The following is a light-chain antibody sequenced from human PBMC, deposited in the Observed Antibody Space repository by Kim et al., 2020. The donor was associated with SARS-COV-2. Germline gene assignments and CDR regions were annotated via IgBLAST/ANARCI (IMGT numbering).Light chain of an antibody. Sequence: EVVMTQSPATLSVSPGERAALSCRASRSVSSKLAWYQQKPGQAPRLLIYDASTRASGIPARFIGSGSGTEFTLTIFRLQSEDFALYYCQQYSDWPPITFGLGTRLEIK. CDR1: RSVSSK. CDR3: QQYSDWPPIT. CDR2: DAS. V-gene: IGKV3-15*01. J-gene: IGKJ5*01.